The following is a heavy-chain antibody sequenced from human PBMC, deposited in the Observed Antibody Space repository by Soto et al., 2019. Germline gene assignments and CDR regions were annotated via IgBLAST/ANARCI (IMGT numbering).Heavy chain of an antibody. CDR1: GFIFSNYW. Sequence: PGGSLRLCCAASGFIFSNYWMIWVRQAPGKGLEWVANIKQDGSEKYYVDSVKGRFTISRDNAKISVYLQMNSLRAEDTAVYYCARDLRFLERFDYWGQGTLVPVSS. V-gene: IGHV3-7*03. CDR2: IKQDGSEK. CDR3: ARDLRFLERFDY. J-gene: IGHJ4*02. D-gene: IGHD3-3*01.